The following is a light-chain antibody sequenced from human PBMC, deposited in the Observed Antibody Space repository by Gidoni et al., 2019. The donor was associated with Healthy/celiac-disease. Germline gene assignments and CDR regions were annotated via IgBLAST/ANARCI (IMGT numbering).Light chain of an antibody. Sequence: QSVLTQPPSASGPPGPRVTISCSGSSSNLGSNTVNWYQQLPGTAPKLLIYLKNQRPSGVPDRFSGSTSGTSASLAISGLQSEDEADYYCAAWDDSLNVWVFGGGTKLTVL. CDR2: LKN. V-gene: IGLV1-44*01. CDR3: AAWDDSLNVWV. J-gene: IGLJ3*02. CDR1: SSNLGSNT.